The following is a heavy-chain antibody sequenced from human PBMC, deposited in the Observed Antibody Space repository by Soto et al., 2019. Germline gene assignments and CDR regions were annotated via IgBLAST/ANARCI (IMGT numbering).Heavy chain of an antibody. CDR2: ISAYNGNT. CDR3: ARDLIPVGWAARPSNWFDP. J-gene: IGHJ5*02. CDR1: GYTFTSYG. V-gene: IGHV1-18*01. D-gene: IGHD6-6*01. Sequence: QVQLVQSGAEVKKPGASVKVSCKASGYTFTSYGISWVRQAPGQVLEWMGWISAYNGNTNYAQKLQGRVTMTTDTSPSTAYMELRSLRSDDTAVYYCARDLIPVGWAARPSNWFDPWGQGTLVTVSS.